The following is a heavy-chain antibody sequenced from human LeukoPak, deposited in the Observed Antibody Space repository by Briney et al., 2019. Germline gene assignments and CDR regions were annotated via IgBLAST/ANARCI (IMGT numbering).Heavy chain of an antibody. CDR3: AREIAAAAYDAFDI. CDR2: IYSGGST. Sequence: GGSLRLSCAASGFTVSSNHMSWVRQAPGKGLEWVSVIYSGGSTYYADSVKGRFTISRDNSKNTLYLQMNSLRAEDTAVYYCAREIAAAAYDAFDIWGQGTMVTVSS. CDR1: GFTVSSNH. V-gene: IGHV3-66*01. J-gene: IGHJ3*02. D-gene: IGHD6-13*01.